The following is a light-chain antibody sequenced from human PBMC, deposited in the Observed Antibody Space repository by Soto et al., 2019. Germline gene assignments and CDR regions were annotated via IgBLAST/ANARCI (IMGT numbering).Light chain of an antibody. CDR2: DAS. CDR1: PTVRVNY. Sequence: EFALPQSPRTLSLSPGERATLSCRASPTVRVNYLAWYHQKPDQAPRLLIYDASSRATGIPNRFSGGGSGTDFTLTISMLEAEDFAGYYCQQFSSYPLTFGGGAKVDI. CDR3: QQFSSYPLT. V-gene: IGKV3-20*01. J-gene: IGKJ4*01.